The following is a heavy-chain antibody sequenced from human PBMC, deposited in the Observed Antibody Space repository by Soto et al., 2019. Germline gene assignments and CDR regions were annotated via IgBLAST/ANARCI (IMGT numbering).Heavy chain of an antibody. V-gene: IGHV1-69*01. Sequence: QVQLVQSGAEVKKPGSSVKVSCKASGGTFSSYAISWVRQAPGQGLEWMGGIIPIFGTANYAQKFQGRVTITADESTSTAYMELSSLRSEDTAVYYCASLVMVVAATRGNYYYGMDVWGQGTTVTVSS. CDR2: IIPIFGTA. J-gene: IGHJ6*02. CDR3: ASLVMVVAATRGNYYYGMDV. D-gene: IGHD2-15*01. CDR1: GGTFSSYA.